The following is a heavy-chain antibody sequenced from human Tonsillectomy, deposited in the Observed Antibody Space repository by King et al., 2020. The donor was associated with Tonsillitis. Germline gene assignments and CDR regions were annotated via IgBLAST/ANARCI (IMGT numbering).Heavy chain of an antibody. J-gene: IGHJ4*02. Sequence: VQLVESGGGVVQPGRSLRLSCAASGFTFNSYAIHWVRQAPGKGLEWVAVISYDGSNKYYADSVKGRFTISRDNSKNTLYLQMNSLRAEDTAVYYCAREGGRDGLYWGQGTLVTVSS. CDR1: GFTFNSYA. CDR2: ISYDGSNK. CDR3: AREGGRDGLY. D-gene: IGHD5-24*01. V-gene: IGHV3-30-3*01.